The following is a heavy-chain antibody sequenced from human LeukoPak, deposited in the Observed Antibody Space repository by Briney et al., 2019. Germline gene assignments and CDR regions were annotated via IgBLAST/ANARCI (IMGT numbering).Heavy chain of an antibody. CDR3: ARDSSGTLSGGGWFDP. CDR2: IYYSGST. Sequence: SQTLSLTCTVSGGSISSGGYYWSWIRQHPGKGLEWIGYIYYSGSTYYNPSLKSRVTISVDTSKNQFSLNLTSVTAADTAVYYCARDSSGTLSGGGWFDPWGQGTLVTVSS. D-gene: IGHD6-19*01. CDR1: GGSISSGGYY. J-gene: IGHJ5*02. V-gene: IGHV4-31*03.